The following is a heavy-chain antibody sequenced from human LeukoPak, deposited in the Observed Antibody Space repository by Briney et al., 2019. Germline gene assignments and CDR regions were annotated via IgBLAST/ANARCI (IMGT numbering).Heavy chain of an antibody. Sequence: MASETLSLTCTVSGGSISSSSYYWGWIRQPPGKGLEWIGSIYYSGSTYYNPSLKSRVTISVDTSKNQFSLKLNSVTAADTAVYYCARGGPAARNWYFDLWGRGTLVTVSS. CDR1: GGSISSSSYY. D-gene: IGHD2-2*01. V-gene: IGHV4-39*07. CDR2: IYYSGST. CDR3: ARGGPAARNWYFDL. J-gene: IGHJ2*01.